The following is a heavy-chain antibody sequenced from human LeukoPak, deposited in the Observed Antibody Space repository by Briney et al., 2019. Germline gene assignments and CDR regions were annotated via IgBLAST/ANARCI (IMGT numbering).Heavy chain of an antibody. CDR3: AGESGDGSGSYDY. Sequence: ASVKVSCKASGYTFTGYYIHWVRQAPGQGLEWMGRINPNSGGTNYAQKFQGRVTMTRDTSISTAYMELSGLRSDDTAVYYCAGESGDGSGSYDYWGQGTLVTVSS. CDR2: INPNSGGT. V-gene: IGHV1-2*06. J-gene: IGHJ4*02. D-gene: IGHD3-10*01. CDR1: GYTFTGYY.